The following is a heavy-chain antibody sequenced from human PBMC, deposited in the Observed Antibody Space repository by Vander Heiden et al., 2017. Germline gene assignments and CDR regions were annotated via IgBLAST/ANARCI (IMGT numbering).Heavy chain of an antibody. J-gene: IGHJ6*02. CDR1: GFTFSSYG. Sequence: QVQLVESGGGVVQPGRSLRLSCAASGFTFSSYGMHWVRQAPGKGLEWVAVIWYDGSNKYYADSVKGRFTISRDNSKNTLYLQMNSLRAEDTAVYYCARAPPQYDFWSGYYSYGMDVWGQGTTVTVSS. CDR2: IWYDGSNK. CDR3: ARAPPQYDFWSGYYSYGMDV. D-gene: IGHD3-3*01. V-gene: IGHV3-33*01.